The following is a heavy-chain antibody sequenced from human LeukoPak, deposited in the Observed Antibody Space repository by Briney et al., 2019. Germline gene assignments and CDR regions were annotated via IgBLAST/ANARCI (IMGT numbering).Heavy chain of an antibody. CDR3: ARSVAASRDY. J-gene: IGHJ4*02. V-gene: IGHV3-20*04. Sequence: GSLRLSCAASGFTFDDYGMSWVRQAPGKGLEWVSGINWNGGRTGYADSVKGRFTISRDNAKNSLYLHMNSLRAEDTALYYCARSVAASRDYWGQGTLVTVSS. D-gene: IGHD2-15*01. CDR1: GFTFDDYG. CDR2: INWNGGRT.